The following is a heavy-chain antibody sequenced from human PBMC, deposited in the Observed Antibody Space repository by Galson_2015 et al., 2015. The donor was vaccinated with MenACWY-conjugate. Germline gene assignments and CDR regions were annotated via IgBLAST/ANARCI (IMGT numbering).Heavy chain of an antibody. D-gene: IGHD1-1*01. CDR2: IDWDDDK. Sequence: ALVKPTQTLTLTCTFSGFSLSTSGMCVSWIRQSPGKALEWLARIDWDDDKYYSTSLKTRLTISKDTSKNQVVLTITNMDPVDTATYYCARIRYVPGTRHAEYFQHWGQGTLVTVSS. CDR3: ARIRYVPGTRHAEYFQH. CDR1: GFSLSTSGMC. J-gene: IGHJ1*01. V-gene: IGHV2-70*11.